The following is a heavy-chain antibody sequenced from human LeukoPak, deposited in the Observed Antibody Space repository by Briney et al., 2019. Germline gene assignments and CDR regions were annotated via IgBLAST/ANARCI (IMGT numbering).Heavy chain of an antibody. V-gene: IGHV4-30-2*01. D-gene: IGHD3-10*01. CDR2: IYHSGST. CDR1: GGSINSGVYS. J-gene: IGHJ4*02. CDR3: ARGISRSLDY. Sequence: SRTLSLTCAVSGGSINSGVYSWSWIRQPPGKGLEWIGYIYHSGSTYYNPSLKSRVTISVDRSKNQFSLNLNSVTAADTAVYYCARGISRSLDYWGQGTLVTVSS.